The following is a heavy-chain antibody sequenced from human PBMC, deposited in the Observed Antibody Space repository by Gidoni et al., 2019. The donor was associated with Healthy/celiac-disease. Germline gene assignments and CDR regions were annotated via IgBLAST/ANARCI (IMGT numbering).Heavy chain of an antibody. D-gene: IGHD2-15*01. CDR2: IYPGDSDT. CDR3: ARHGPRGLLLDAFDI. V-gene: IGHV5-51*01. Sequence: VQLVQSGAEVQKPGESLKLSCKGSGYSFTSYWIGGVRQMPGKGLEWIGTIYPGDSDTRYSPSCQGQVTISADKSISTAYLQWSSLKASDTAMYYCARHGPRGLLLDAFDIWGQGTMVTVSS. J-gene: IGHJ3*02. CDR1: GYSFTSYW.